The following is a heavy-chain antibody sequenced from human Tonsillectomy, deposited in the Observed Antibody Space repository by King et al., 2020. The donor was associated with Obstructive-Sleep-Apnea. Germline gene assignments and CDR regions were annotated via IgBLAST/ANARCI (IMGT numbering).Heavy chain of an antibody. CDR1: GFTFSSYG. J-gene: IGHJ4*01. CDR2: ISYGGSNK. CDR3: AKVGYVSSGYYWCYFDY. D-gene: IGHD3-22*01. Sequence: VQLVESGGGVVQPRRSLRLSCAASGFTFSSYGMHWVRQAPGKGLEWVAVISYGGSNKYYADSVKGRFTISRDNSKNTLYLQMNSLRAEDTAVYYCAKVGYVSSGYYWCYFDYSGHGTLVTVSS. V-gene: IGHV3-30*18.